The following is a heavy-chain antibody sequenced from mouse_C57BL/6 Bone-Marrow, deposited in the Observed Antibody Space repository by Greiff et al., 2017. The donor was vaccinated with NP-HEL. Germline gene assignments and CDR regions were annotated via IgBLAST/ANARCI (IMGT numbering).Heavy chain of an antibody. D-gene: IGHD1-1*01. J-gene: IGHJ1*03. Sequence: VQLQQSGAELVRPGASVKLSCTASGFNIKDDYMHWVKQRPEQGLEWIGWIDPENGDTEYASKFQGKATITADTSSNTAYLQLSSLTSEDTAVYYCTTFRYYYGSSYWYFDVWGTGTTVTVSS. CDR2: IDPENGDT. CDR3: TTFRYYYGSSYWYFDV. V-gene: IGHV14-4*01. CDR1: GFNIKDDY.